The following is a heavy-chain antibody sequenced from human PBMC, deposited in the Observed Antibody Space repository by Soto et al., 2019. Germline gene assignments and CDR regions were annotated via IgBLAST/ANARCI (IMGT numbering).Heavy chain of an antibody. J-gene: IGHJ5*02. D-gene: IGHD1-26*01. CDR3: ASGQVGATTWFDP. CDR2: IYDNGTT. Sequence: SETLSLTXTVSGASISSGGYYWSWIRQDPGKGLEWLGYIYDNGTTYYNPSLKSRVSISRDKSKNQFSLKMTSLTAADTAVYYCASGQVGATTWFDPWGQGTKVTVSS. CDR1: GASISSGGYY. V-gene: IGHV4-31*02.